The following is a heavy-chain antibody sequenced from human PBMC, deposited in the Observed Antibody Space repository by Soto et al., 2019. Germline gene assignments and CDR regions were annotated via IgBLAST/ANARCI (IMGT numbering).Heavy chain of an antibody. CDR1: GFTFSSYA. CDR3: ARVRIAAAGIYP. Sequence: PGGSLRLSCAASGFTFSSYAMSWVRQAPGKGLEWVSFISSSSSYIYYADSVKGRFTISRDNAKNSLYLQMNSLRAEDTAVYYCARVRIAAAGIYPWGQGTLVTVSS. V-gene: IGHV3-21*01. D-gene: IGHD6-13*01. J-gene: IGHJ5*02. CDR2: ISSSSSYI.